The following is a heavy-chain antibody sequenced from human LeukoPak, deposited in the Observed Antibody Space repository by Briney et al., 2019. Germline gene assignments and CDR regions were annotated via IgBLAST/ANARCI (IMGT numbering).Heavy chain of an antibody. J-gene: IGHJ5*02. V-gene: IGHV4-34*01. CDR3: ASDRSQIAVNWFDP. Sequence: SETLSLTCVVYGGSFSNYHWSWIRQSPGKGLEWIGEINHSGSTNYNPSLKSRVTISVDTSKNQFSLKLSSVTAADTAVYYCASDRSQIAVNWFDPWGQGTLVTVSS. CDR2: INHSGST. CDR1: GGSFSNYH. D-gene: IGHD6-19*01.